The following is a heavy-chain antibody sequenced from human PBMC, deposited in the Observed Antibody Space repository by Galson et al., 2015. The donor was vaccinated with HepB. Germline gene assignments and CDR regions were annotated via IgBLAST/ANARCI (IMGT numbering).Heavy chain of an antibody. CDR2: IKQDGSEK. CDR3: ARDHYCSSTSCYTIYYYGMDV. D-gene: IGHD2-2*01. V-gene: IGHV3-7*03. CDR1: GFTFSSYW. Sequence: SLRLSCAASGFTFSSYWMSWVRQAPGKGLVWVANIKQDGSEKYYVDSVKGRFTISRDNAKNSLYLQMNSLRAEDTAVYYCARDHYCSSTSCYTIYYYGMDVWGQGTTVTVSS. J-gene: IGHJ6*02.